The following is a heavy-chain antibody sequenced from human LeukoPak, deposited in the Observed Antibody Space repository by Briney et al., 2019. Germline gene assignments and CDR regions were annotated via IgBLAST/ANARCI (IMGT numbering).Heavy chain of an antibody. V-gene: IGHV4-59*01. Sequence: PSETLSLTCSVSGGSIGTYYWNWIRQTPGKGMEWIGFIFYTGSTTYNPSLKSRVTISRDTSKNLLFLELTSVTAADTAVYYCAREHRAPYCASEECRTNWFDTWGQGTLVTVSS. CDR3: AREHRAPYCASEECRTNWFDT. D-gene: IGHD4/OR15-4a*01. J-gene: IGHJ5*02. CDR1: GGSIGTYY. CDR2: IFYTGST.